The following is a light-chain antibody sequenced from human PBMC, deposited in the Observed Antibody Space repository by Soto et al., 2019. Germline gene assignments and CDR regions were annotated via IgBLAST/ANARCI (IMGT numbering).Light chain of an antibody. CDR1: ISDIEGYNY. V-gene: IGLV2-11*01. CDR2: DVT. Sequence: QSALTQPRSVSGSPGQSVTISCTGTISDIEGYNYDSWYQHHPGKAPKLLISDVTKRPSWVPDRFSGSKSGSTASLTISELQAEDEAVYYCSSYAGSNNLVFGGGTKLTVL. J-gene: IGLJ2*01. CDR3: SSYAGSNNLV.